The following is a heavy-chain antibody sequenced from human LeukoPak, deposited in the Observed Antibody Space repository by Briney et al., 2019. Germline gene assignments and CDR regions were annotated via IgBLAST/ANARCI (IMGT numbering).Heavy chain of an antibody. V-gene: IGHV4-31*02. Sequence: SETLSLTCTVSGASINSGGYYWSWSRQHPGKGLEWIGYSYYSGNTYYNPSLKSPVTLSVDTSKNQFSLKVISVTAADTAVYYCARGLAANYFFDYWGQGTLVTVSS. CDR1: GASINSGGYY. CDR2: SYYSGNT. J-gene: IGHJ4*02. CDR3: ARGLAANYFFDY. D-gene: IGHD6-13*01.